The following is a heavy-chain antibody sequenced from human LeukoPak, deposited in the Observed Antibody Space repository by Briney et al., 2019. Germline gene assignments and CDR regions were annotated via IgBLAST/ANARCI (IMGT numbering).Heavy chain of an antibody. CDR1: RGSFRDSV. J-gene: IGHJ6*03. D-gene: IGHD1-1*01. CDR3: ATLTAVGRRATTGFYYMDV. Sequence: GSAVTVSRKASRGSFRDSVINWVRQTLGLGGEWMGGINPFYETTKYAQNFQGRVTILADESTTTVSMELNGLRFEDTAVYYCATLTAVGRRATTGFYYMDVWGKGTTVIVSS. CDR2: INPFYETT. V-gene: IGHV1-69*01.